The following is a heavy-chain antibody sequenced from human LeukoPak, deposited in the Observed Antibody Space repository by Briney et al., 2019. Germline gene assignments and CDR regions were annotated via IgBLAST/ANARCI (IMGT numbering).Heavy chain of an antibody. CDR2: ISSSSSYI. V-gene: IGHV3-21*01. J-gene: IGHJ4*02. D-gene: IGHD6-19*01. CDR3: ARGSAVALDY. CDR1: GFTFDDYT. Sequence: GGSLRLSCAASGFTFDDYTMTWVRQAPGKGLEWVSSISSSSSYIYYADSVKGRFTISRDNAKNSLYLQMNSLRAEDTAVYYCARGSAVALDYWGQGTLVTVSS.